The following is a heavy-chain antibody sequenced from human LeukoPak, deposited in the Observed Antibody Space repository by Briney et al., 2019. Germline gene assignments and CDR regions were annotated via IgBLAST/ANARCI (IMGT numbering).Heavy chain of an antibody. Sequence: PGGSLRLSCAASGFTFSNAWMSWVRQAPGKGLEGVGRIKSKTDGGTTDYAAPVKGRFTISRDDSKNTMYLQMNSLKTEDTAVYYCTHDLNDGGTFDIWGQGTIVTVSS. V-gene: IGHV3-15*01. CDR2: IKSKTDGGTT. CDR1: GFTFSNAW. CDR3: THDLNDGGTFDI. D-gene: IGHD1-1*01. J-gene: IGHJ3*02.